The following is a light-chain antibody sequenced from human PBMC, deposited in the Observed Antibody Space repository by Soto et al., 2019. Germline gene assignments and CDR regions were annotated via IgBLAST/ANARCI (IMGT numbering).Light chain of an antibody. Sequence: QSALTQPPSASGSLGQSVTISCTGTSSDVGGYNYVSWHQQQPGKAPKVMIYEVTKRPPGVPDRFSGSKSGNTASLTVSGLQAEDVADYYCSSFAGGGNPVLLGGGTKLTVL. CDR2: EVT. V-gene: IGLV2-8*01. CDR3: SSFAGGGNPVL. CDR1: SSDVGGYNY. J-gene: IGLJ2*01.